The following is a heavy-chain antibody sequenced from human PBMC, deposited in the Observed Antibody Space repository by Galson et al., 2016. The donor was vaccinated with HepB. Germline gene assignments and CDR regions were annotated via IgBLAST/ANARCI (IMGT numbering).Heavy chain of an antibody. CDR1: GFTFGDYA. D-gene: IGHD6-13*01. CDR2: IRINRFGGTT. Sequence: SLRLSCAGSGFTFGDYAVSWFRQAPGKGLEWVGLIRINRFGGTTEYAPSVRGRFIVSRDDSQSVAYLHMNSLKTEDTAMYYCTRVSHAGISLAFDYWGQGNMVTVSS. CDR3: TRVSHAGISLAFDY. J-gene: IGHJ4*02. V-gene: IGHV3-49*03.